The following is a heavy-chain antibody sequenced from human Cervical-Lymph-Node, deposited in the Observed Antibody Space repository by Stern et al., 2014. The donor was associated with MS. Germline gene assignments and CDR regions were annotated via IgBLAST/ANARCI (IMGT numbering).Heavy chain of an antibody. D-gene: IGHD2-2*01. Sequence: QLVQSGAEVKKPGSSVKVSCTASGDFFNHYPISWVRQAPGQGLEWRGDVSLDVGPANYAQKCQGRVTMTADESTGTVYMALSSLRSEDTAVYYCASLSTHEGLDVWGQGTTVTVSS. V-gene: IGHV1-69*01. CDR3: ASLSTHEGLDV. CDR2: VSLDVGPA. J-gene: IGHJ6*02. CDR1: GDFFNHYP.